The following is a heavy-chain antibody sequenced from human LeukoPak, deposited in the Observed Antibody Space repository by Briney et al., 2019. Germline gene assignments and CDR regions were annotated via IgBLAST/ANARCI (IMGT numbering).Heavy chain of an antibody. CDR3: ARDQGIVVVPAAILGPYYYGMDV. CDR2: ISYDGSNK. Sequence: GGSLRLSCAASGFTFSSYAMHWVRQAPGEGLEWVAVISYDGSNKYYADSVKGRFTISRDNSKNTLYLQMNSLRAEDTAVYYCARDQGIVVVPAAILGPYYYGMDVWGQGTTVTVSS. V-gene: IGHV3-30*04. CDR1: GFTFSSYA. J-gene: IGHJ6*02. D-gene: IGHD2-2*01.